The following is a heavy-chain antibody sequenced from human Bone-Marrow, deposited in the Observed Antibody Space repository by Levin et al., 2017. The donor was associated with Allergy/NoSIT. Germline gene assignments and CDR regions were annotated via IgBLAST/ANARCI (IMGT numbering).Heavy chain of an antibody. J-gene: IGHJ4*02. V-gene: IGHV3-49*05. Sequence: KSGGSLRLSCTTSGFTFGDFVISWFRQAPGKGLEWVGLIRSKASGGATDYGASVRGRFAMSRDDSKNTAYLRMDSLKTDDTALYYCAAKGESWATFDYWGQGTLVTVSS. CDR2: IRSKASGGAT. CDR3: AAKGESWATFDY. D-gene: IGHD3-16*01. CDR1: GFTFGDFV.